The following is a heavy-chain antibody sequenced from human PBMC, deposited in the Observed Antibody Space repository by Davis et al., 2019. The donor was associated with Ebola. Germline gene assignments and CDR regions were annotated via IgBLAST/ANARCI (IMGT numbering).Heavy chain of an antibody. D-gene: IGHD2-2*01. CDR2: IYYSGST. J-gene: IGHJ6*04. CDR1: GGSISSYY. Sequence: MPSETLSLTCTVSGGSISSYYWSWIRQPPGKGLEWIGYIYYSGSTNYNPSLKSRVTISVDTSKNQFSLKLSSVTAAETAVYYCARAHRDIVVVPAATGYYYYGMDVWGKGTTVTVSS. CDR3: ARAHRDIVVVPAATGYYYYGMDV. V-gene: IGHV4-59*12.